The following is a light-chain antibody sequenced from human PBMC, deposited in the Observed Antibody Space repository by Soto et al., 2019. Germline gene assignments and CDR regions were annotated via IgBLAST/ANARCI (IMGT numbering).Light chain of an antibody. CDR1: QSVSSSY. CDR2: GAS. V-gene: IGKV3-20*01. J-gene: IGKJ1*01. Sequence: EIVLTQSPGTLSLSPGERATLSCRVSQSVSSSYLAWYQQKPGQAPRPLIYGASSRATGIPDRFSGSGSGTDFTLTISRLEPEDFAVYYCQQYGSSPRTFGQGTKVHIK. CDR3: QQYGSSPRT.